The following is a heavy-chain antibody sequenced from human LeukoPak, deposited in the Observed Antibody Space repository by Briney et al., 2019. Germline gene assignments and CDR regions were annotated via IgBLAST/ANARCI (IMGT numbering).Heavy chain of an antibody. CDR3: AKDARLGVVVVPAAIHANSDY. D-gene: IGHD2-2*01. V-gene: IGHV3-23*01. J-gene: IGHJ4*02. Sequence: GGSLRLSCAASGFTFSSYAMSWVRQAPGKGLEWVSAISGSGGSTYYADSVKGRFTISRDNSKNTLYLQMNSLRAEDTAVYYCAKDARLGVVVVPAAIHANSDYWGQGTLVTVSS. CDR1: GFTFSSYA. CDR2: ISGSGGST.